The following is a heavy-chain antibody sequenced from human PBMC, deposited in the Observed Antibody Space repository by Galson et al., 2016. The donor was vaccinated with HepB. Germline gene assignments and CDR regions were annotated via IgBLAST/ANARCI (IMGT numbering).Heavy chain of an antibody. J-gene: IGHJ2*01. CDR2: IYPGGSDT. CDR1: GYSFSSYW. CDR3: ARQRRGDVRGGWYFDL. D-gene: IGHD3-10*01. Sequence: QSGAEVKKPGESLKISCKGSGYSFSSYWIGWVRQMPGKGLEWMGIIYPGGSDTRYSPSFQGQVSISADKSIRTAYLQWSSLKASDTAMYYCARQRRGDVRGGWYFDLWGRGTLVTVSS. V-gene: IGHV5-51*01.